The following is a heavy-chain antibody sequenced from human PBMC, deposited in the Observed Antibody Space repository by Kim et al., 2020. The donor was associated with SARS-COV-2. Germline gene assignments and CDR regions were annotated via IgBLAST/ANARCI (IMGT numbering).Heavy chain of an antibody. J-gene: IGHJ5*02. D-gene: IGHD3-10*01. CDR1: GFTFSTYA. V-gene: IGHV3-23*01. CDR2: ISGSDGST. CDR3: AKMGSGSYLKWFDS. Sequence: GGSLRLSCAASGFTFSTYAMSWVRRALGKGLEWVSGISGSDGSTKYADSVRGRFTISRDNSKNMVYLQMKSLRTEDTAVYYCAKMGSGSYLKWFDSWGQG.